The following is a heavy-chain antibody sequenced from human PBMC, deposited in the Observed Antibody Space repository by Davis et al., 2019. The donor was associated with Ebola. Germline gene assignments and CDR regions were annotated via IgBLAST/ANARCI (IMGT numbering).Heavy chain of an antibody. Sequence: MPSETLSLTCTVSGGSISSSGYFWGWIRQPPGKGLEWIGGLYYSGSTYYNPSLKSRVTISVDTSKNQFSLKLSSVTAADTAVYYCARPMAVAHTTTFDYWGQGTLVTVSS. V-gene: IGHV4-39*01. CDR2: LYYSGST. CDR1: GGSISSSGYF. D-gene: IGHD4-23*01. J-gene: IGHJ4*02. CDR3: ARPMAVAHTTTFDY.